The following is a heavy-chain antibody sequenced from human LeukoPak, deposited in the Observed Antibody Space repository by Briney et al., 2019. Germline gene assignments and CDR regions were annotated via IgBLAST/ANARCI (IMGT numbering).Heavy chain of an antibody. J-gene: IGHJ4*02. CDR3: AREGVTSSGWYYFDY. CDR2: MNPNSGNT. V-gene: IGHV1-8*01. CDR1: GYTFTSYD. D-gene: IGHD6-19*01. Sequence: GASVKVSCKASGYTFTSYDINGVQQATGQGLEWMGWMNPNSGNTGYAQRFQGRVTMTRNTSISTAYMELSSLRSEDTAVYYCAREGVTSSGWYYFDYWGQGTLVTVSS.